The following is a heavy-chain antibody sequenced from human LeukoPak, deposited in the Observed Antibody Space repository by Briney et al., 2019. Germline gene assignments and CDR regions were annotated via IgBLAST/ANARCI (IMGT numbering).Heavy chain of an antibody. J-gene: IGHJ3*02. CDR3: AKDPRADAFDI. CDR1: GFSFSSYI. CDR2: ISSSSSTI. Sequence: GGSLRLSCAASGFSFSSYIMNWVRQAPGKGLEWVSHISSSSSTIYYADSVKGRFTISRDNAKNSLYLQMNSLRAEDTAVYYCAKDPRADAFDIWGQGTMVTVSS. V-gene: IGHV3-48*04.